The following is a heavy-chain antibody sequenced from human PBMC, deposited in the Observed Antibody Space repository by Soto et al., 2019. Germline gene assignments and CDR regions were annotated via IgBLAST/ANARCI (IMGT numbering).Heavy chain of an antibody. CDR2: MSPNSGNA. V-gene: IGHV1-8*01. CDR1: GYTFTSYD. CDR3: ARGPRCISISCPYYFDY. Sequence: QVQLVQSGAEVKKPGASVKVSCKASGYTFTSYDINWVRQATGQGLEWMGWMSPNSGNAGYAQKFQGRVTMTRNTSISTAYMELSGLRAEDTAVYYCARGPRCISISCPYYFDYWGQGTLVTVSS. J-gene: IGHJ4*02. D-gene: IGHD2-2*01.